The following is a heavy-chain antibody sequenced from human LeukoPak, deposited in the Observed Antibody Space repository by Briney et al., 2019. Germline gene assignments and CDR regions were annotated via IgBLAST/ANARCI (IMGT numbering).Heavy chain of an antibody. V-gene: IGHV3-23*01. Sequence: PGTSLRLSCAASGFTFTSYSMSWVRQAPGKGLEWVSGTSDRGDYTYYADSVKGRFTISRDSSKSTLFLQMNSLRAEDTALYFCARKAQYNGHFPLDYWGQGTLVTVSS. CDR2: TSDRGDYT. D-gene: IGHD1-26*01. J-gene: IGHJ4*02. CDR3: ARKAQYNGHFPLDY. CDR1: GFTFTSYS.